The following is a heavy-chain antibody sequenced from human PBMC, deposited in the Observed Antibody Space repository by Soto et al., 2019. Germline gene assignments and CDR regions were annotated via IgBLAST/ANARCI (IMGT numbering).Heavy chain of an antibody. Sequence: QVHLVQSGAEVKKPGASVKVSCKASGYTFTSYGITWVRQAPGQGLEWMGWISAHNGNTDYAQKLQGRVIVTRDTSTSSVYMELRSLRFDDTAVYYCARGRYGDYWGQGALVTVSS. V-gene: IGHV1-18*01. J-gene: IGHJ4*02. CDR2: ISAHNGNT. CDR3: ARGRYGDY. D-gene: IGHD1-1*01. CDR1: GYTFTSYG.